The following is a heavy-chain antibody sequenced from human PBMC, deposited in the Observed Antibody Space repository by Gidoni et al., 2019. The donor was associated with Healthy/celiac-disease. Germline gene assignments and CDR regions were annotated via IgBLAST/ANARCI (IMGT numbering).Heavy chain of an antibody. Sequence: EVQLVESGGGLVKPGGSLRLSCAASGFTFSSYSMNWVRQAPGKGLEWVSSISSSSSYIYYADSVKGRFTISRDNAKNSLYLQMNSLRAEDTAVYYCARRGRGYGDIYDYGMDVWGQGTTVTVSS. CDR1: GFTFSSYS. J-gene: IGHJ6*02. V-gene: IGHV3-21*01. CDR2: ISSSSSYI. D-gene: IGHD4-17*01. CDR3: ARRGRGYGDIYDYGMDV.